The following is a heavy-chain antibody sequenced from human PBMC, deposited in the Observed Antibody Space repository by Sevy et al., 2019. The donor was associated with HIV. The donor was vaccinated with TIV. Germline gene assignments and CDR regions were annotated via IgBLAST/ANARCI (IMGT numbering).Heavy chain of an antibody. J-gene: IGHJ3*02. CDR3: AKVNHGGNAFDI. CDR1: GFTFSSYA. CDR2: ISGSGGST. D-gene: IGHD2-15*01. Sequence: QLGASLRLSCAASGFTFSSYAMSWVRQAPGKGLEWVSAISGSGGSTYYADSVKGRFTISRDNSKNTLYLQMNSLRAEDTAVYYCAKVNHGGNAFDIWGQGTMVTVSS. V-gene: IGHV3-23*01.